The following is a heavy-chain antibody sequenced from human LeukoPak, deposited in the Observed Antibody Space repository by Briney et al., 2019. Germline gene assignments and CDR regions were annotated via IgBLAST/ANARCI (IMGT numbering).Heavy chain of an antibody. J-gene: IGHJ5*02. D-gene: IGHD2-8*01. CDR1: GGSISSGSYY. CDR2: IYTSGST. V-gene: IGHV4-61*02. CDR3: ARCRPILYYHGGGNWFDP. Sequence: SETLSLTCTVSGGSISSGSYYWSWIRQPAGKGLEWIGRIYTSGSTNYNPSLKSRVTISVDTSKNQFSLKLSSVTAADTAVYYCARCRPILYYHGGGNWFDPWGQGTLVTVSS.